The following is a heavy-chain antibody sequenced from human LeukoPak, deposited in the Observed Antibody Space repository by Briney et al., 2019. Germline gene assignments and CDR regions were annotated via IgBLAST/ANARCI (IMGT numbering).Heavy chain of an antibody. CDR2: ISYDGSNK. V-gene: IGHV3-30*18. Sequence: QPGGSLRLSCAASGFTFSTYWMNWFRQTPGKGLEWVAVISYDGSNKYYADSVKGRFTISRDNSKNTLYLQMNSLRAEDTAVYYCAKDRTYYGSGSRFMDYWGQGTLVTVSS. CDR1: GFTFSTYW. J-gene: IGHJ4*02. D-gene: IGHD3-10*01. CDR3: AKDRTYYGSGSRFMDY.